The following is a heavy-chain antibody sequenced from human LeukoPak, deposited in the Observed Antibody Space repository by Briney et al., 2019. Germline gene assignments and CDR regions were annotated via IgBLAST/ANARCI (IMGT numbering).Heavy chain of an antibody. D-gene: IGHD3-22*01. Sequence: GGSLRLSCAASGFTFSDYNMRWIRQAPGKGLEWVAAISYDGSNKYSADSVKGRFTISRDSSKNTLYLQMNSLRADDTAVYYCARGHYDSSGYYYEEDYWGQGTLVTVSS. CDR2: ISYDGSNK. CDR3: ARGHYDSSGYYYEEDY. V-gene: IGHV3-30*03. CDR1: GFTFSDYN. J-gene: IGHJ4*02.